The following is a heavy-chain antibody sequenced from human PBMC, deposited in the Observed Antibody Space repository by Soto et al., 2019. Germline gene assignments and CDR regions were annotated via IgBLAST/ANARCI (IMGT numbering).Heavy chain of an antibody. CDR1: GYTSTGYY. CDR2: INPNSGGT. J-gene: IGHJ6*02. CDR3: ARAGGPGSSYYSYYGMDV. D-gene: IGHD3-10*01. V-gene: IGHV1-2*04. Sequence: ASVKVSCKASGYTSTGYYMHWVRQAPGQGLEWMGWINPNSGGTNYAQKFQGWVTMTRDTSISTAYMELSRLRSDDTAVYYCARAGGPGSSYYSYYGMDVWGQGTTVTVSS.